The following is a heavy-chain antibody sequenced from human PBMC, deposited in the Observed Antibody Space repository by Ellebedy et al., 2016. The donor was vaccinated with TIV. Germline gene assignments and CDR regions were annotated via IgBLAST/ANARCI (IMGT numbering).Heavy chain of an antibody. Sequence: GESLKISCAASGFTLSSYAMTWVRQAPGKGLEWVSTLSSSGGSTYYADSVKGRFTISRDNSKNTLYLQMNGLRAEDTAVYFCAKRDNYQRLGYYVMDVWGQGTTVTVSS. J-gene: IGHJ6*02. CDR3: AKRDNYQRLGYYVMDV. D-gene: IGHD2-2*01. CDR1: GFTLSSYA. V-gene: IGHV3-23*01. CDR2: LSSSGGST.